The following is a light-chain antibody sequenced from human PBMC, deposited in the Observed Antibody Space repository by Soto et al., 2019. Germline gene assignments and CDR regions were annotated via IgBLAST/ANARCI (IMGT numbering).Light chain of an antibody. CDR3: QHRSNWLGT. CDR1: QSVGSF. Sequence: EIVLTQSPATLSLSPGERATLSCRASQSVGSFLAWYQLKSGQAPRLLIYDASNRAPGIPARFSGSGSGTDFTLTISSLEPEDFAVYYCQHRSNWLGTFGPGTKVDIK. J-gene: IGKJ3*01. V-gene: IGKV3-11*01. CDR2: DAS.